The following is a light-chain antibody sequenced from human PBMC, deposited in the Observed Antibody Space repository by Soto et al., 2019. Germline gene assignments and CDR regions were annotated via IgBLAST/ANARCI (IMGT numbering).Light chain of an antibody. J-gene: IGKJ2*01. Sequence: DIQMTQSPSTLSASVGDRVTITCRASQRISTWLAWYQQKPGGAPTLLISDASSLKSGVPSRFSGSGSGTEFTLTSSSLQPDDFATYYCQQYHSYSTFGPGTKVEIK. CDR2: DAS. CDR3: QQYHSYST. V-gene: IGKV1-5*01. CDR1: QRISTW.